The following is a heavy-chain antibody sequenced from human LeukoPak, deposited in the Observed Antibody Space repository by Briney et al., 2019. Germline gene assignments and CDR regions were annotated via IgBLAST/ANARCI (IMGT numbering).Heavy chain of an antibody. CDR1: GFTFSSYA. CDR2: ISGSGRQT. V-gene: IGHV3-23*01. Sequence: PGGSLRLSCAASGFTFSSYALSWVRQAPGKGLEWVSLISGSGRQTEYGDSVKGRFTISRDNSKNTLYLQLNSLRAEDAALYYCAKSSGNSGSYYWLDYWGQGTLVTVSS. CDR3: AKSSGNSGSYYWLDY. D-gene: IGHD1-26*01. J-gene: IGHJ4*02.